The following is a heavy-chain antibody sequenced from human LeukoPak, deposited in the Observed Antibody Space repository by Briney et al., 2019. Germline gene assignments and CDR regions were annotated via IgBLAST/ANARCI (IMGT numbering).Heavy chain of an antibody. CDR2: INPDGSSS. J-gene: IGHJ4*02. CDR3: ALLMIKQSAPIDY. V-gene: IGHV3-74*01. CDR1: GFTFSDYW. D-gene: IGHD3-16*01. Sequence: GGSLRLSCAASGFTFSDYWMHWVRQAPGKGLEWVSRINPDGSSSNYADSVKGRFTMSRDNSKNTLYLQMNSLRAEDTAVYYCALLMIKQSAPIDYWGQGTLVTVSS.